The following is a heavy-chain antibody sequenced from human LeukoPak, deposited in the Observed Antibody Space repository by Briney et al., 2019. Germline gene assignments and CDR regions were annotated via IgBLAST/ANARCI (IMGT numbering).Heavy chain of an antibody. J-gene: IGHJ4*02. V-gene: IGHV4-34*01. CDR1: GGSFSGYY. CDR2: INHSGST. Sequence: SETLSLTCAVYGGSFSGYYWSWIRQPPGKGLEWIGEINHSGSTNYNPSLKSRVTISVDTSKNQFSLKLSSVTAADTAVYYCARMMTTVSVAQYYFDYWGQGTLVTVSS. D-gene: IGHD4-17*01. CDR3: ARMMTTVSVAQYYFDY.